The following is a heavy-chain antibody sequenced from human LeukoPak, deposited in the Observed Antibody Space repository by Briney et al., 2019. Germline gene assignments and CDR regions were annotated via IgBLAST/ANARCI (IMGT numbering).Heavy chain of an antibody. Sequence: VASVKVSCKASGYIFTNYGITWVRQAPGQGLEWMGWISGYNGNTNYAQKFQGRVTMTTDTSTSTAYMELRSLRSDDTAVYYCARDGVPRDILTGYADYWGQGTLVTVSS. CDR1: GYIFTNYG. CDR2: ISGYNGNT. V-gene: IGHV1-18*01. D-gene: IGHD3-9*01. CDR3: ARDGVPRDILTGYADY. J-gene: IGHJ4*02.